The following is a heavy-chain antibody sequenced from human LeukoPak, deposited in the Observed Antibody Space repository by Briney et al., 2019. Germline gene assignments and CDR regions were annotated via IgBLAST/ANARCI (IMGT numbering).Heavy chain of an antibody. J-gene: IGHJ4*02. D-gene: IGHD5-18*01. V-gene: IGHV3-7*01. Sequence: GGSLRLSCAASGFTFSSHWMSWVRQAPGKGLEWVANIKEDGSGIYYVDSVKGRFTISRDNAKKSLYLQMNSLRAEDTAVYYCTRRGYGYWGQGTLVTVSS. CDR3: TRRGYGY. CDR2: IKEDGSGI. CDR1: GFTFSSHW.